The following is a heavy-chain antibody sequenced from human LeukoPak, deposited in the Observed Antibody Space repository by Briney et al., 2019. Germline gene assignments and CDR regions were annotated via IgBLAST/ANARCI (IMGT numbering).Heavy chain of an antibody. J-gene: IGHJ4*02. CDR3: ASGGIYYGAAFDF. CDR2: ITWRGGST. D-gene: IGHD1-26*01. V-gene: IGHV3-20*04. CDR1: GYKFDDYG. Sequence: GGSLRLSCAASGYKFDDYGMSWVRQVPGKGLEWVSGITWRGGSTAYADSVKGRFTISRDNAKNSLYLQMNSLRAEDTALYYCASGGIYYGAAFDFWGQGTLVTVSS.